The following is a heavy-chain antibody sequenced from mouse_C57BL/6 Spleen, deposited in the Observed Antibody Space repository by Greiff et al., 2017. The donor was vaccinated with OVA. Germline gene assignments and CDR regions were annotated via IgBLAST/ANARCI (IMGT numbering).Heavy chain of an antibody. J-gene: IGHJ3*01. V-gene: IGHV3-6*01. CDR2: ISYDGSN. D-gene: IGHD2-2*01. CDR1: GYSITSGYY. CDR3: ASPYGYDDGWFAY. Sequence: EVKLMESGPGLVKPSQSLSLTCSVTGYSITSGYYWNWIRQFPGNKLEWMGYISYDGSNNYNPSLKNRISITRDTSKNQFFLKLNSVTTEDTATYYCASPYGYDDGWFAYWGQGTLVTVSA.